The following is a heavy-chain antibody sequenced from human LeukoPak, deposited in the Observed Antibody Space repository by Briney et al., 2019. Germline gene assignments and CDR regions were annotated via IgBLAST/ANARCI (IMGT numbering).Heavy chain of an antibody. V-gene: IGHV3-23*01. CDR2: ISGSGGST. CDR1: GFTFSSYA. CDR3: AKGRDCSGGSCYSYYYYYYMDV. J-gene: IGHJ6*03. Sequence: GGSLRLSCAASGFTFSSYAMSWVRQAPEKGLEWVSAISGSGGSTYYADSVKGRFTISRDNSKNTLYLQMNSLRAEDTAVYYCAKGRDCSGGSCYSYYYYYYMDVWGKGTTVTVSS. D-gene: IGHD2-15*01.